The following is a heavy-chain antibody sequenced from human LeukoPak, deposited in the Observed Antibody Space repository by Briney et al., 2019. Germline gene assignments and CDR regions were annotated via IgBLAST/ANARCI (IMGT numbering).Heavy chain of an antibody. CDR1: GGSFSGYY. D-gene: IGHD4-17*01. V-gene: IGHV4-34*01. J-gene: IGHJ4*02. Sequence: SETLSLTCAVYGGSFSGYYWSWIRQPPGKGLEWIGSIYYSGSTYYNPSLKSRVTISVDTSKNQFSLKLSSVTAADTAVYYCARPESDYGDYLLPVDWGQGTLVTVSS. CDR2: IYYSGST. CDR3: ARPESDYGDYLLPVD.